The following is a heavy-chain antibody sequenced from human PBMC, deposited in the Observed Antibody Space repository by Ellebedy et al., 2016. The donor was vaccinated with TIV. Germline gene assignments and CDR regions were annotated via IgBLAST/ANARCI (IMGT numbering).Heavy chain of an antibody. CDR1: GYTFTGYY. CDR2: INPNSGGT. D-gene: IGHD6-19*01. Sequence: ASVKVSXXASGYTFTGYYMHWVRQAPGQGLEWMGWINPNSGGTNYAQKFQGRVTMTRDTSISTAYMELSRLRSEDTAVYYCARKDSSGWIDAFDIWGQGTMVTVSS. J-gene: IGHJ3*02. CDR3: ARKDSSGWIDAFDI. V-gene: IGHV1-2*02.